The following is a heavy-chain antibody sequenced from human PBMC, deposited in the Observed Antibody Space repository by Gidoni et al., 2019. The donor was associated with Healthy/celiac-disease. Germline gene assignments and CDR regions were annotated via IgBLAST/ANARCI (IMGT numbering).Heavy chain of an antibody. CDR1: GYTFTGYY. CDR3: ARGGYTDIAVADAYWEAFDY. CDR2: INPNSGGT. J-gene: IGHJ4*02. D-gene: IGHD6-19*01. V-gene: IGHV1-2*04. Sequence: QVQLVQSAAEVKKPGTSVKVSCKASGYTFTGYYMHWVRQAPVQGLEWMGWINPNSGGTNYAQKFQGWVTMTRDTSISTAYMELSRLRSDDTAVYYCARGGYTDIAVADAYWEAFDYWGQGTLVTVSS.